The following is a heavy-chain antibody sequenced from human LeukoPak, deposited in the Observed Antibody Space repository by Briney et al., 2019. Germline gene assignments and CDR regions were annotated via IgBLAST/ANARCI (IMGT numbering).Heavy chain of an antibody. D-gene: IGHD6-13*01. CDR2: IYSTGST. CDR1: GGSISSYY. Sequence: SQTLSLTCTVSGGSISSYYWSWIRQPAGKGLEWIGRIYSTGSTNYNPSLKSRVTMSVDTSKNQFSLRLRSVTAADTAVYYCARQIASAGTAGFDFWGQGALVTVSS. J-gene: IGHJ4*02. CDR3: ARQIASAGTAGFDF. V-gene: IGHV4-4*07.